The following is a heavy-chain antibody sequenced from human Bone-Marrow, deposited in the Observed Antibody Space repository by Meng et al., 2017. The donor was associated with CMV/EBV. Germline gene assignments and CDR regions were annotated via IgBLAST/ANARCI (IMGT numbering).Heavy chain of an antibody. V-gene: IGHV3-23*01. J-gene: IGHJ4*02. CDR1: GFTFSSYE. CDR2: ISGSGGST. CDR3: AKGGGGSGYAY. D-gene: IGHD3-3*01. Sequence: GESLKISCAASGFTFSSYEMNWVRQAPGKGLEWVSAISGSGGSTYYADSVKGRFTISRDNSKNTLYLQMNSLRAEDTAVYYCAKGGGGSGYAYWGQGTLVTVSS.